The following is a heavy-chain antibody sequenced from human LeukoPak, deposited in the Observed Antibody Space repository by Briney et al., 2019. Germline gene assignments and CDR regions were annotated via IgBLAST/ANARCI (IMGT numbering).Heavy chain of an antibody. CDR2: INPSGGST. J-gene: IGHJ4*02. CDR3: AAVVGDIMWF. D-gene: IGHD2-15*01. Sequence: ASVKVSCKASGYTFTSYYMHWVRQAPGQGLEWMGIINPSGGSTSYAQKFQGRVTMTRDMSTSTAYMELSSLRSEDTAVYYCAAVVGDIMWFWGQGTLVTVSS. V-gene: IGHV1-46*01. CDR1: GYTFTSYY.